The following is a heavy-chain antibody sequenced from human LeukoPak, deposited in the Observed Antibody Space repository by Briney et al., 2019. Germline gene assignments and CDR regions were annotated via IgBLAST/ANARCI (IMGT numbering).Heavy chain of an antibody. CDR3: ATLGVGIEGVWGANWFDP. D-gene: IGHD3-16*01. CDR1: GYSFTGYY. CDR2: FDPEDGET. J-gene: IGHJ5*02. V-gene: IGHV1-24*01. Sequence: ASVKVSCKASGYSFTGYYIHWVRQAPGKGLEWMGGFDPEDGETIYAQKFQGRVTMTEDTSTDTAYMELSSLRSEGTAVYYCATLGVGIEGVWGANWFDPWGQGTLVTVSS.